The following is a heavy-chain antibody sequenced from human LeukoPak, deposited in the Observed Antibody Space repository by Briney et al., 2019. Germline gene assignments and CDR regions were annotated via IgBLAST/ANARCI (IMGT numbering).Heavy chain of an antibody. CDR1: GFTFSSYA. Sequence: GGSLRLSCAASGFTFSSYAMSWVRQAPGKGLEWVSAICGSGGSTYYADSVKGRFTISRDNSKNTLYLQMNSLRAEDTAVYYCAKVSGSGGTKYQPFDYWGQGTLVTVSS. D-gene: IGHD2-15*01. J-gene: IGHJ4*02. V-gene: IGHV3-23*01. CDR3: AKVSGSGGTKYQPFDY. CDR2: ICGSGGST.